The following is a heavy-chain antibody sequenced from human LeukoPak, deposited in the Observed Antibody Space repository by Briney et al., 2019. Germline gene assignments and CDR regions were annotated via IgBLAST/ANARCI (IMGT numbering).Heavy chain of an antibody. Sequence: SETLSLTCAVYGGSFSGYYWSWIRQPPGKGLEWIGEINHSGSTNYNPSLKSRVTISVDTSKNQFSLKLSSVTAADTAVYYCARANEYYYDSSGYAGLDYWGQGTLVTVSS. CDR3: ARANEYYYDSSGYAGLDY. CDR2: INHSGST. D-gene: IGHD3-22*01. CDR1: GGSFSGYY. J-gene: IGHJ4*02. V-gene: IGHV4-34*01.